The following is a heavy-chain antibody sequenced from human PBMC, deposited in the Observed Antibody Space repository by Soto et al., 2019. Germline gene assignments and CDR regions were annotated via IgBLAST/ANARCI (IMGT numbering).Heavy chain of an antibody. J-gene: IGHJ6*03. CDR2: IYPGDSDT. CDR3: ARTLTPYYDFWSGYTENYYYYYMDV. D-gene: IGHD3-3*01. CDR1: GYGFTSYW. V-gene: IGHV5-51*01. Sequence: GESLKISCKGSGYGFTSYWIGWVRQMPGKGLEWMGIIYPGDSDTRYSPSFQGQVTISADKSISTAYLQWSSLKASDTAMYYCARTLTPYYDFWSGYTENYYYYYMDVWGKGTTVTSP.